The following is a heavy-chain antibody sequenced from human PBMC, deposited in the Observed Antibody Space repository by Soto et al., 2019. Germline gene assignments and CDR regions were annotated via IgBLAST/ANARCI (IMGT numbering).Heavy chain of an antibody. Sequence: QVQLVQSGAEVKKPVASVKVSCKASGHTFTGHHMHWVRQAPGQGLEWMGYIDLDSRNTRYAQKFQGRVTTTRDTYITTAYMELSGLRSDDTAVYYCGLEPTGTGGFDYWGQGTLVTVSS. V-gene: IGHV1-2*02. CDR3: GLEPTGTGGFDY. J-gene: IGHJ4*02. CDR2: IDLDSRNT. CDR1: GHTFTGHH. D-gene: IGHD7-27*01.